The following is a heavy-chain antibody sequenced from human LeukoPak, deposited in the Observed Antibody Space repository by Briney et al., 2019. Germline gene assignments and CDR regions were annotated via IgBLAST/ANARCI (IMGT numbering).Heavy chain of an antibody. Sequence: GGSLRLSCTVSGFTVSSNSMSWVRQAPGKGLEWVSGINWNGGSTGYADSVKGRFTISRDNAKNSLYLQMNSLRAEDTALYYCARGRNWNYLNAVSWGQGTLVTVSS. V-gene: IGHV3-20*04. D-gene: IGHD1-7*01. CDR1: GFTVSSNS. J-gene: IGHJ4*02. CDR2: INWNGGST. CDR3: ARGRNWNYLNAVS.